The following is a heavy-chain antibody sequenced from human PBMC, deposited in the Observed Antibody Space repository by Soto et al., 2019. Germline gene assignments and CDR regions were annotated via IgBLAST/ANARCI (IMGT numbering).Heavy chain of an antibody. CDR2: IYYSGST. CDR3: ARHASGLLWFGEPMARGAFDI. Sequence: SETLSLTCTVSGGSISSYYWSWIRQPPGKGLQWIGYIYYSGSTNYNPSLKSRVTISGDTSKNQFSLKLSSVTASDTDVYYCARHASGLLWFGEPMARGAFDIWGQGTM. V-gene: IGHV4-59*01. D-gene: IGHD3-10*01. CDR1: GGSISSYY. J-gene: IGHJ3*02.